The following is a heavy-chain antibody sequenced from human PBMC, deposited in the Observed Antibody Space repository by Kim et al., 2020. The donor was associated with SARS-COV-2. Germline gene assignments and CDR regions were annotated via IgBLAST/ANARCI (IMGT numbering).Heavy chain of an antibody. CDR3: ARLGPVTANYYYGMDV. D-gene: IGHD2-21*02. Sequence: DSGRVRVTISRDNSRNTVYLQMNSLRAEDTAVYYCARLGPVTANYYYGMDVWGQGTTVTVSS. J-gene: IGHJ6*02. V-gene: IGHV3-53*01.